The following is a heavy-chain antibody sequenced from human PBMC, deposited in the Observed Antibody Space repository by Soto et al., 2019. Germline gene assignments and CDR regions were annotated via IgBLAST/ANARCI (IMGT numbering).Heavy chain of an antibody. J-gene: IGHJ6*02. CDR2: ISSNSDYT. Sequence: EVQLVESGGGLVKPGGSLRLSCAASGFTLSRYSMNWVRQAPGKGLEWVSSISSNSDYTYYADSVRGRFTISADNAKNSLYLQMSSLSAEDTAVYYCAKDLSYGDYFYYSYGMDVWGHGTTVTVSS. CDR1: GFTLSRYS. D-gene: IGHD4-17*01. CDR3: AKDLSYGDYFYYSYGMDV. V-gene: IGHV3-21*03.